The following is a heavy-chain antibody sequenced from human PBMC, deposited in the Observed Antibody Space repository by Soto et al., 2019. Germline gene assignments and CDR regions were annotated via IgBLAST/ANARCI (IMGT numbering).Heavy chain of an antibody. Sequence: PGGSLRLSCAASGFTFSSYAMSWVRQAPGKGLEWVSTISGSSYSTYYADSVKGRFTISRDNSKNTLYLQMNSLRAEDTAVYYCARDGYCSGGSCYSVPVFDYWGQGTLVTVSS. CDR2: ISGSSYST. J-gene: IGHJ4*02. D-gene: IGHD2-15*01. CDR1: GFTFSSYA. CDR3: ARDGYCSGGSCYSVPVFDY. V-gene: IGHV3-23*01.